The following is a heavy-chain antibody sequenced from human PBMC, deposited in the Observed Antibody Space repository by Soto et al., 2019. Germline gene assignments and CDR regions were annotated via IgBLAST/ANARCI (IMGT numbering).Heavy chain of an antibody. V-gene: IGHV3-21*01. CDR1: GFTFSSYS. D-gene: IGHD6-6*01. J-gene: IGHJ6*02. CDR2: ISRSSSYI. Sequence: EVQLVESGGGLVKPGGSLRLSCAASGFTFSSYSMNWVRQAPGKGLEWVSSISRSSSYIYYADSVKGRFTISRDNAKNSLDVQINGLRAEGTAVYYCARAEYISLISWGPSYYYGMDVWGQGTTVADSS. CDR3: ARAEYISLISWGPSYYYGMDV.